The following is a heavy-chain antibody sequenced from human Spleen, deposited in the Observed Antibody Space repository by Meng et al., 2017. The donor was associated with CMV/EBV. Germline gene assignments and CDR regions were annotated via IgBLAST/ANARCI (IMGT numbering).Heavy chain of an antibody. V-gene: IGHV3-20*04. CDR3: AREYTTAWDNWLDP. J-gene: IGHJ5*02. CDR2: INWNGGST. CDR1: GFTFDDYG. Sequence: GGSLRLSCAASGFTFDDYGMSWVRQAPGKGLEWVSGINWNGGSTGYADSVKGRFTISRDNAKNSLYLQMNSLRDEDTAVYYCAREYTTAWDNWLDPWGQGTLVTVSS. D-gene: IGHD2-2*02.